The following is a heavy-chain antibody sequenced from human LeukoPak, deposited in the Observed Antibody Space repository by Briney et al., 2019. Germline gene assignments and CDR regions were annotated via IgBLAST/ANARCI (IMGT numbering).Heavy chain of an antibody. V-gene: IGHV1-18*01. J-gene: IGHJ5*02. CDR1: GYTFTSYG. CDR3: ARRMTTVTTNWFDP. CDR2: ISAYNGNT. Sequence: GASVKVSCKASGYTFTSYGISWVRQAPGQGLEWMGWISAYNGNTNYAQKLQGRATMTTDTSTSTAYMELSSLRSEDTAVYYCARRMTTVTTNWFDPWGQGTLVTVSS. D-gene: IGHD4-17*01.